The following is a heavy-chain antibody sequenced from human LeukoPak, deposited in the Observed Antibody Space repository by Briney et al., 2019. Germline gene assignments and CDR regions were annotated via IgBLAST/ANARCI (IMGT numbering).Heavy chain of an antibody. Sequence: GGSLRLSCEASGFTLSSFYMSWVRQAPGKGLEWVANIKQDGSAQNYVDSVKGRFTISRDNAKNSLYLQMNSLKVEDTAVYYCARDRRDDDTPYNWFDPWGHGTLVTVSS. CDR1: GFTLSSFY. CDR3: ARDRRDDDTPYNWFDP. D-gene: IGHD5-24*01. J-gene: IGHJ5*02. CDR2: IKQDGSAQ. V-gene: IGHV3-7*01.